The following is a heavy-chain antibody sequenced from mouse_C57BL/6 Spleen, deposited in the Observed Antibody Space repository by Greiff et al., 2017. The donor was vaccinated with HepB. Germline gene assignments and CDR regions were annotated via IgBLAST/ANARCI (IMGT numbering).Heavy chain of an antibody. V-gene: IGHV1-50*01. CDR2: IDPSDSYT. CDR1: GYTFTSYW. CDR3: ARAYYSNYGGYFDV. Sequence: QVQLQQPGAELVKPGASVKLSCKASGYTFTSYWMQWVKQRPGQGLEWIGEIDPSDSYTNYNQKFKGKATLTVDTSSSTAYMQLSSLTSEDSAVYYCARAYYSNYGGYFDVWGTGTTVTVSS. D-gene: IGHD2-5*01. J-gene: IGHJ1*03.